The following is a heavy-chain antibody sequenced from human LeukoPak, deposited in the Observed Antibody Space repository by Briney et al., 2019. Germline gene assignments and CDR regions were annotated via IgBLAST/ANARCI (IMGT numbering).Heavy chain of an antibody. V-gene: IGHV2-5*02. D-gene: IGHD6-13*01. CDR2: IYWDDEK. CDR1: GFSLSTSGVG. CDR3: AHSHGYGSSWSGFDS. Sequence: SGPTLVKPTQTLTLTCTFSGFSLSTSGVGVGWIRQPPGRALEWLALIYWDDEKRHSPSLKSRLTITKDTSKNQVVLTMTNMDPVDTATYYCAHSHGYGSSWSGFDSWGQGTLVTVSS. J-gene: IGHJ4*02.